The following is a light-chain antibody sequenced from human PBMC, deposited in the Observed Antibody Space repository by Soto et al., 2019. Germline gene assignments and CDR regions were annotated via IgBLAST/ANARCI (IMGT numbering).Light chain of an antibody. CDR2: AAS. Sequence: EIVLTQSPGTLSLSPGEIATLSCRASQSVASNYLAWYQQRPGQAPRPLMYAASSRAAGVPDRFSGSGSGTDFPLTISRLEPEDFAVFFCHQYGRSPIFTFGPGTTVYIK. V-gene: IGKV3-20*01. CDR3: HQYGRSPIFT. CDR1: QSVASNY. J-gene: IGKJ3*01.